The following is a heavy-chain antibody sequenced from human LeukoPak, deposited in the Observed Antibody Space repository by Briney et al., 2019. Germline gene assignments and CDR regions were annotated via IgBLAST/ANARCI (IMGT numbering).Heavy chain of an antibody. CDR2: IYYSGST. Sequence: PSETLSLTCTVSGGSISGYYWSWIRQPPGKGLEWIGYIYYSGSTYYNPSLKSRVTISVDTSKNQFSLKLSSVTAADTAVYYCARDRYDYVWGSYLYGMDVWGQGTTVTVSS. CDR1: GGSISGYY. D-gene: IGHD3-16*01. J-gene: IGHJ6*02. CDR3: ARDRYDYVWGSYLYGMDV. V-gene: IGHV4-59*06.